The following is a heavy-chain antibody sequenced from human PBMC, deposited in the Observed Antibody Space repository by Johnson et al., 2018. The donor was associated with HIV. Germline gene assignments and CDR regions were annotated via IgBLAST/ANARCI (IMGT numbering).Heavy chain of an antibody. J-gene: IGHJ3*02. CDR1: GFTVSSNY. CDR2: IYSGGST. V-gene: IGHV3-66*01. D-gene: IGHD1-26*01. CDR3: ARETAGATNDAFDI. Sequence: VQLVESGGGLVQPWGSLRLSCAASGFTVSSNYMSWVRQAPGKGLEWVSVIYSGGSTYYADSVKGRFTISRDNAKNSLYLQMNSLRAEDTAVYYCARETAGATNDAFDIWGQGTMVTVSS.